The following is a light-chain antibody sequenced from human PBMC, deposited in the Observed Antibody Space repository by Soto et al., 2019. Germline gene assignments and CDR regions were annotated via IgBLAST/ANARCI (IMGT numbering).Light chain of an antibody. J-gene: IGKJ3*01. CDR2: DAS. Sequence: DIQMTQSPSSLSASVGDRVTITCQASQDISNYLNWYQHKPGKAPKLLIYDASNLETGVPSRFSGIGSGTDFTFTISSLQPEDIATYYCQQFDGLPLTFGPGTKVDIK. CDR3: QQFDGLPLT. V-gene: IGKV1-33*01. CDR1: QDISNY.